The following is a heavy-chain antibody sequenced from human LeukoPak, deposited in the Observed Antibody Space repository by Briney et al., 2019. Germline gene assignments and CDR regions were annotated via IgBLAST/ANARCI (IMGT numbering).Heavy chain of an antibody. D-gene: IGHD2/OR15-2a*01. Sequence: SETLSLTCTVSGGSISRYYWSRIRQSAGKGLEWIGRIYTSGITNYNPSLKSRVTMSIDTSKNQFSLKLSSVTAADTALYYCAREASPYTYFSSGMDVWGQGTTVTVSS. J-gene: IGHJ6*02. CDR3: AREASPYTYFSSGMDV. CDR2: IYTSGIT. V-gene: IGHV4-4*07. CDR1: GGSISRYY.